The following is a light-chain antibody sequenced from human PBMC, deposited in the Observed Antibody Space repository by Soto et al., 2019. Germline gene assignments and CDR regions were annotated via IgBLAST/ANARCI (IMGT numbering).Light chain of an antibody. CDR1: QIISTW. J-gene: IGKJ5*01. V-gene: IGKV1-5*01. Sequence: DIQMRQSPSTLSASVGGRFRIAGRASQIISTWLAWYQQKPGKAPKLLIFDASGLQSGVPARFSGSGSGTEFTLTISSLQPDDFATYYCQQYNTYSTFGQGTRLEI. CDR3: QQYNTYST. CDR2: DAS.